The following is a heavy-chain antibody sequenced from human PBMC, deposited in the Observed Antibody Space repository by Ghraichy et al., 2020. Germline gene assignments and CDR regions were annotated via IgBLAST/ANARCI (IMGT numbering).Heavy chain of an antibody. J-gene: IGHJ2*01. D-gene: IGHD6-13*01. CDR2: IWYDVTNK. CDR1: GFTFSSYG. CDR3: ARLPLPRRAAVGDWYFDL. V-gene: IGHV3-33*01. Sequence: SLRLSCAASGFTFSSYGMHWVRQAPGKGLEWVAVIWYDVTNKYYEGSVKGRFTISRDNAKNTLYLQMNSLRAEDTAVYYCARLPLPRRAAVGDWYFDLWGRGTLVTVSS.